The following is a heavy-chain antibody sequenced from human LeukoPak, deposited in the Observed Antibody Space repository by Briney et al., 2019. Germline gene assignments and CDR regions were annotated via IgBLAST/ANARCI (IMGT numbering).Heavy chain of an antibody. CDR3: VRDFRSADY. J-gene: IGHJ4*02. Sequence: GGSLRLSCAASGFTFSTYCMHWVRQAPGKGPMWVSRICPDGAVTNYADSVKARFIISRDNARNTVYLQMNSLRVEDTAVYYCVRDFRSADYWGQGTLVTVSS. CDR2: ICPDGAVT. CDR1: GFTFSTYC. V-gene: IGHV3-74*01.